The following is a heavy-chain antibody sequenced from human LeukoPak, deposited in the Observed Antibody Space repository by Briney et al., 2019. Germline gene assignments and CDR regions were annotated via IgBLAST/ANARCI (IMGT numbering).Heavy chain of an antibody. J-gene: IGHJ5*01. CDR3: AREPQRGYCTNGVCSRWFDS. D-gene: IGHD2-8*01. V-gene: IGHV4-34*01. CDR1: GGSFSDYH. Sequence: SETLSLTCAVHGGSFSDYHWSWIRQPPGKGLEWIGEIHHSGSTNYNSSLKSRVTISVDTSKNEFSLNLTSVTAADTAVYYCAREPQRGYCTNGVCSRWFDSWGQGTLVTVSS. CDR2: IHHSGST.